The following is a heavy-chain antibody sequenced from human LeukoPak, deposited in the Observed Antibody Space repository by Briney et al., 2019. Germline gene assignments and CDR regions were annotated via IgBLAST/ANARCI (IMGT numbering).Heavy chain of an antibody. CDR1: GGSISSYY. Sequence: NPSETLSLTCTVSGGSISSYYWSWIRQPPGKGLEWIGYIYYSGNTNCNPSLKSRVTLSVDTSKNQFSLKLSSVTAADTAVYFCARVGPHASFDYWGQGTLVTVSS. CDR2: IYYSGNT. J-gene: IGHJ4*02. CDR3: ARVGPHASFDY. V-gene: IGHV4-59*01.